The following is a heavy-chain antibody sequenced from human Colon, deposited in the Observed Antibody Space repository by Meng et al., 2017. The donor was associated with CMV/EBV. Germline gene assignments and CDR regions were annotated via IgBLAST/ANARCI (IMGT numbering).Heavy chain of an antibody. V-gene: IGHV3-30*02. J-gene: IGHJ6*01. CDR3: GKGGDFYGSGSDYDLRSDDYDMDV. Sequence: SCAASGFTFTSYGMRWVRQAPGKGLEWVASIRYDGKTQHYPDSMKGRLTISRDNSMNTLYLQLSSLRVEDTAVYYCGKGGDFYGSGSDYDLRSDDYDMDVWGQGTTVTVSS. CDR2: IRYDGKTQ. CDR1: GFTFTSYG. D-gene: IGHD3-10*01.